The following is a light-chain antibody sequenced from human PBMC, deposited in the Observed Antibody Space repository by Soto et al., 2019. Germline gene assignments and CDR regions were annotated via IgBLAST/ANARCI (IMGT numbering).Light chain of an antibody. V-gene: IGLV1-51*01. CDR2: DNN. CDR3: GTWDSSLSAVV. Sequence: QSVLTQPPSVSAAPGQKVTISCSGSNSNIGNNYVSWYQQLPGTAPKLLIYDNNSRPSGIPDRFSGSKSGASATLDITGLQTGDEADYYCGTWDSSLSAVVFGGGTQLIVL. CDR1: NSNIGNNY. J-gene: IGLJ3*02.